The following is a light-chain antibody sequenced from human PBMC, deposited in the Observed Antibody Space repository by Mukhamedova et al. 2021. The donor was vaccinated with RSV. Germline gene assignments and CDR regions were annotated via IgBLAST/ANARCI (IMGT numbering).Light chain of an antibody. CDR2: EAS. J-gene: IGKJ4*01. V-gene: IGKV1-9*01. CDR1: QGINSH. Sequence: SQGINSHLTWYQQKPGKAPKLLIHEASALQSGVPSRFSGSESGTEFTLTISSLQPEDFATYYCQQLNSYPITFGGGTNVEIK. CDR3: QQLNSYPIT.